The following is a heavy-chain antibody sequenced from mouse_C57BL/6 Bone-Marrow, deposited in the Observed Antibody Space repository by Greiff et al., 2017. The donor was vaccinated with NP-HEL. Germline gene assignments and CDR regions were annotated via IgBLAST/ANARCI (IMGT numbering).Heavy chain of an antibody. CDR2: ISYDGSN. D-gene: IGHD2-3*01. CDR1: GYSITSGYY. J-gene: IGHJ2*01. V-gene: IGHV3-6*01. CDR3: ARGDAGWLLLDY. Sequence: DVKLQESGPGLVKPSQSLSLTCSVTGYSITSGYYWNWIRQFPGNKLEWMGYISYDGSNNYNPSLKNRISITRDTSKNQFFLKLNSVTTEDTATYYCARGDAGWLLLDYWGQGTTLTVSS.